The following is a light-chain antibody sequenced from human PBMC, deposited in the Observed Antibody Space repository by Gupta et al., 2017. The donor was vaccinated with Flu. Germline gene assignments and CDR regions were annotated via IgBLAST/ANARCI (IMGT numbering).Light chain of an antibody. Sequence: SSELTQPPSVSVSPGQTATITCSGDTLSTQYTYWYQQKPGQAPVLVIFKDTERPSGIPERFSASNSGTTVTLTIRGVQAEDEAAYYCQSADNNGTYVVFGGGTKLTV. CDR2: KDT. CDR3: QSADNNGTYVV. V-gene: IGLV3-25*03. CDR1: TLSTQY. J-gene: IGLJ3*02.